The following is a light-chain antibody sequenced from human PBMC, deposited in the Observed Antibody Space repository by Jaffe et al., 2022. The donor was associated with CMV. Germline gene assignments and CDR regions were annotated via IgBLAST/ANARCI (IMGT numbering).Light chain of an antibody. J-gene: IGLJ1*01. CDR1: SSDVRGYNH. CDR2: EVT. CDR3: SSYAGNGYYV. Sequence: QSALTQPPSASGSPGQSVTISCTGTSSDVRGYNHVSWYQQHPDKAPKLMIYEVTKRPSGVPDRFSGSKSDNAASLTVSGLQVEDEADYYCSSYAGNGYYVFGTGTKVTVL. V-gene: IGLV2-8*01.